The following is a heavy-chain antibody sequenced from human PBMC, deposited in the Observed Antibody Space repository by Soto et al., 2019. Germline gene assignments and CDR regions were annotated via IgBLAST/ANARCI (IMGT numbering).Heavy chain of an antibody. CDR3: AKARSGWYHDY. CDR1: GFTFSSYG. J-gene: IGHJ4*02. V-gene: IGHV3-30*18. D-gene: IGHD6-19*01. CDR2: ISYDGSNK. Sequence: QVQLVESGGGVVQPGRSLRLSCAASGFTFSSYGMHSVRQAPGKGLEWVAVISYDGSNKYYADSVKGRFTISRDNSKNTLYLQMNSLSAEDTAVYYCAKARSGWYHDYWGQGTLVTVSS.